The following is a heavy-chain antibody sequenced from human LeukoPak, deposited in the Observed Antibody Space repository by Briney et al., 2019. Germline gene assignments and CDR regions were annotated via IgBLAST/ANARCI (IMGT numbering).Heavy chain of an antibody. Sequence: QVQLHESGAGLVKPSQTLSLTCTVSGGSISSGDYYWSWIRQPPGKVLEWIGYIYYSGSTYYNPSLKSRVTVSVDTSKNQFSLKLSSVTAADTAVYYCAREYDFWSGTNWFDPWGQGTLVTVSS. CDR3: AREYDFWSGTNWFDP. V-gene: IGHV4-30-4*08. J-gene: IGHJ5*02. CDR1: GGSISSGDYY. CDR2: IYYSGST. D-gene: IGHD3-3*01.